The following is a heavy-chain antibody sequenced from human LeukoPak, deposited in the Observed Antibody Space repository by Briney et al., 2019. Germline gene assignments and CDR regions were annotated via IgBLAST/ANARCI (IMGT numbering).Heavy chain of an antibody. J-gene: IGHJ3*02. CDR3: AREGAYDAFDI. CDR1: GFTLTNHA. V-gene: IGHV3-23*01. CDR2: VVGTGGT. D-gene: IGHD3-16*01. Sequence: PGGSLRLSCAVSGFTLTNHAVSWVRQAPGKGLEWVSIVVGTGGTYYADSVRGRFILSRDNSKNTVYLQMSSLRAEDTAVYYCAREGAYDAFDIWGQGTMVTVSS.